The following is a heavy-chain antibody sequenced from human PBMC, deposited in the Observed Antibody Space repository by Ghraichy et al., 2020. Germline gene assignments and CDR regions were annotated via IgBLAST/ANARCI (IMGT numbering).Heavy chain of an antibody. D-gene: IGHD6-13*01. CDR1: GFTFSSYG. CDR2: IRYDGSNK. CDR3: AKGGIAEKVAFDI. V-gene: IGHV3-30*02. Sequence: GGSLRLSCAASGFTFSSYGMHWVRQAPGKGLEWVAFIRYDGSNKYYADSVKGRFTISRDNSKNTLYLQMNSLRAEDTAVYYCAKGGIAEKVAFDIWGQGTMVTVSS. J-gene: IGHJ3*02.